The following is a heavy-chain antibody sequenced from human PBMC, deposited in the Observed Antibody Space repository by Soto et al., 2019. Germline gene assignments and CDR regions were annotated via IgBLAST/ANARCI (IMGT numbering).Heavy chain of an antibody. CDR2: IYYSGST. J-gene: IGHJ6*02. CDR1: GVSISSGGYY. D-gene: IGHD2-2*01. Sequence: PSETLSLTCTVSGVSISSGGYYWSWIRQHPGKGLEWIGNIYYSGSTYYNPSLKSRVTISVDTSKNQFSLKLSSVTAADTAVYYCARATCSSTSCYLYYYGMDVWGQGTTVTVS. V-gene: IGHV4-30-4*08. CDR3: ARATCSSTSCYLYYYGMDV.